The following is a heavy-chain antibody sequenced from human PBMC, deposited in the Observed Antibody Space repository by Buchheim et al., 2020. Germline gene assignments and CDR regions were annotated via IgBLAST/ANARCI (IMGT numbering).Heavy chain of an antibody. J-gene: IGHJ1*01. CDR1: GFTFSSYA. D-gene: IGHD3-10*01. CDR2: ISYDGSHT. CDR3: ARDAFLITMVRGVSYFQH. V-gene: IGHV3-30*04. Sequence: QVQLVESGGGVVQPGRSLRLSCAASGFTFSSYAMHWVRQAPGKGLEWVAVISYDGSHTYYPDSVKGRFTISRDTSKNTLSLQMNSLRAEDTAVYYCARDAFLITMVRGVSYFQHWGQGTL.